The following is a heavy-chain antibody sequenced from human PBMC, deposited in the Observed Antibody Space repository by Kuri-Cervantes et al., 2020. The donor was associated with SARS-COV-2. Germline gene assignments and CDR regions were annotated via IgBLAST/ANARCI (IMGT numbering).Heavy chain of an antibody. Sequence: LSLTCAASGFTFSSYGMHWVRQAPGKGLEWVAFIRYDGSNKYYADSVKGRFTISRDNSKNTLYLQMNSLRAEDTAVYYCAKDFWSGYYYFDYWGQGTLVTVSS. V-gene: IGHV3-30*02. CDR1: GFTFSSYG. D-gene: IGHD3-3*01. J-gene: IGHJ4*02. CDR2: IRYDGSNK. CDR3: AKDFWSGYYYFDY.